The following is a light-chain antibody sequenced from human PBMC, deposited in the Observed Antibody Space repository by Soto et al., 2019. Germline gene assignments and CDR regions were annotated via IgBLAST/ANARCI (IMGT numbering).Light chain of an antibody. CDR3: QQYNSYSWT. CDR1: QSISSW. J-gene: IGKJ1*01. V-gene: IGKV1-5*01. Sequence: DIQMTQSPSTLSASVGDRVSMSWRASQSISSWLAWYQQKPGKAPKLLIYDASSLESGVPSRFSGSGSGTEFTLTISSLQPDDFATYYCQQYNSYSWTFGQGTKVDIK. CDR2: DAS.